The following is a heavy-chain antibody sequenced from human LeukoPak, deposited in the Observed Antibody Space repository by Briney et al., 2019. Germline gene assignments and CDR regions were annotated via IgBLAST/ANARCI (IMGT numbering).Heavy chain of an antibody. J-gene: IGHJ6*03. CDR3: AKGAGYSYGYGYYYYMDV. D-gene: IGHD5-18*01. V-gene: IGHV3-23*01. CDR2: ISGSGGST. CDR1: GFTFSDYY. Sequence: GGSLRLSCAASGFTFSDYYMSWVRQAPGKGLEWVSAISGSGGSTYYADSVKGRFTISRDNSKNTLYLQMNSLRAEDTAVYYCAKGAGYSYGYGYYYYMDVWGKGTTVTVSS.